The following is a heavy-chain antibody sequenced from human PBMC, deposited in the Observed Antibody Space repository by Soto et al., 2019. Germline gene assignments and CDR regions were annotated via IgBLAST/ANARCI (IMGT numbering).Heavy chain of an antibody. CDR1: GYTFTSYY. D-gene: IGHD6-13*01. Sequence: QVQLVQSGAEVKKPGASVKVSCKASGYTFTSYYMHWVRQAPGQGLEWMGIINPSGGSTSYAQKFQGRVTMTRDTPTSTVYMELSSLRSEDTAVYYCARESTSSSWYIMDYYYGMDVWGQGTTVTVSS. J-gene: IGHJ6*02. CDR2: INPSGGST. V-gene: IGHV1-46*01. CDR3: ARESTSSSWYIMDYYYGMDV.